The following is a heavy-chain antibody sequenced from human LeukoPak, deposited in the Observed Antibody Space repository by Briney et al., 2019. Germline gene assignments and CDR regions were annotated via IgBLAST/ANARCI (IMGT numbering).Heavy chain of an antibody. D-gene: IGHD3-22*01. CDR2: IYYSGST. J-gene: IGHJ4*02. CDR1: GGSISSGGYY. CDR3: ARDRGHYDSSGYLFDY. Sequence: SETLSLTCTVSGGSISSGGYYWSWLRQHPGKGLEWIGYIYYSGSTYYNPSLKSRVTISVDTSKNQFSLKLSSVTAADTAVYYCARDRGHYDSSGYLFDYWGRGTLVTVSS. V-gene: IGHV4-31*03.